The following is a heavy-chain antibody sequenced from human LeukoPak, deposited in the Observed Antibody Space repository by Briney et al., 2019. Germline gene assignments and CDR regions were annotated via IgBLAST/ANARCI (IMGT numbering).Heavy chain of an antibody. CDR3: ARRGANAFDI. Sequence: SETLSLTCAVYGGSFSGYYWSWIRQPPGKGLEWIGEINHSGSTNYNPALKSRVTMSLDTSKNQFSLNLSSVTAADTAVYYCARRGANAFDIWGQGTMVTVS. V-gene: IGHV4-34*01. J-gene: IGHJ3*02. CDR1: GGSFSGYY. CDR2: INHSGST. D-gene: IGHD1-26*01.